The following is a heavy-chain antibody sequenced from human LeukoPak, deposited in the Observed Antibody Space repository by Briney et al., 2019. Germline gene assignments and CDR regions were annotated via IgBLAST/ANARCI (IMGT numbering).Heavy chain of an antibody. V-gene: IGHV3-30*18. J-gene: IGHJ4*02. CDR3: AKGPGYNSYYFDY. D-gene: IGHD1-14*01. CDR2: ISYDGTTQ. CDR1: GFTFRNYG. Sequence: GGSLRLSCAASGFTFRNYGMHWVRQAPGKGLEWVAVISYDGTTQYYADSVKGRFTISRDNSKNTLYLQMNSLRAEDTAVYYCAKGPGYNSYYFDYWGQGTLVTVSS.